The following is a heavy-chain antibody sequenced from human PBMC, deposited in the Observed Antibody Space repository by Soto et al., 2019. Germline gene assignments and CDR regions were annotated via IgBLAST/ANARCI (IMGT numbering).Heavy chain of an antibody. D-gene: IGHD1-26*01. Sequence: EVQLVESGGGLVQPGGSRRLSCVASGFDFNSYSMNWVRQAPGKGLEWISYINSGSTSVFYADSVKGRFTISRDNAKNSLYLQMNSLRAEDTAVYYCTSSASPDAYWGQGTLVTVSS. CDR3: TSSASPDAY. J-gene: IGHJ4*02. CDR1: GFDFNSYS. V-gene: IGHV3-48*01. CDR2: INSGSTSV.